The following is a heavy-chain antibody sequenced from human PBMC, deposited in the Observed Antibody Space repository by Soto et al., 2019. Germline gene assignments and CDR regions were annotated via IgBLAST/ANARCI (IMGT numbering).Heavy chain of an antibody. V-gene: IGHV3-21*01. CDR3: AREGRSGYCSGGSCNGRNAFDI. CDR2: ISSSSSYI. J-gene: IGHJ3*02. D-gene: IGHD2-15*01. Sequence: GGSLRLSCAASGFTFSSYSMNWVRQAPGKGLEWVSSISSSSSYIYYADSVKGRFTISRDNAKNSLYLQMNSLRAEDTAVYYCAREGRSGYCSGGSCNGRNAFDIWGQGTMVTV. CDR1: GFTFSSYS.